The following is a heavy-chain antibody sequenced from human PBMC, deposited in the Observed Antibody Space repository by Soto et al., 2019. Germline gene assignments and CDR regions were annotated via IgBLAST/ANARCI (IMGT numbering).Heavy chain of an antibody. CDR2: IYYSGST. CDR1: GGSISSSSYY. D-gene: IGHD2-2*01. V-gene: IGHV4-39*01. J-gene: IGHJ4*02. CDR3: ARHVRCSSTSCYRGPTGVFDY. Sequence: QLQLQESGPGLVKPSETLSLTCTVSGGSISSSSYYWGWIRQPPGKGLEWIGSIYYSGSTSYNPYLKSRVPLSVDTSKNQFSQKLSSVTAADTAVYYCARHVRCSSTSCYRGPTGVFDYWGQGTLVPGFS.